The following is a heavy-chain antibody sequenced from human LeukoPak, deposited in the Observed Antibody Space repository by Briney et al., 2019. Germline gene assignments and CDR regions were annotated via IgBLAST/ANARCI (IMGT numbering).Heavy chain of an antibody. CDR1: GYTFTGYY. V-gene: IGHV1-2*02. J-gene: IGHJ5*02. CDR3: ARDMPGVIVVVTENWFDP. D-gene: IGHD3-22*01. CDR2: INPNSGGT. Sequence: ASVKVSCKASGYTFTGYYMHWVRQAPGQGLEWMGWINPNSGGTSYAQKFQGRVTMTRDTSISTAYMELSRLRSDDTAVYYCARDMPGVIVVVTENWFDPWGQGTLVTVSS.